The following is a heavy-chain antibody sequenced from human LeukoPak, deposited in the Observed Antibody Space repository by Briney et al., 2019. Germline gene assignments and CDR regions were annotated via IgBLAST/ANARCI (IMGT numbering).Heavy chain of an antibody. D-gene: IGHD3-22*01. V-gene: IGHV3-30*02. CDR2: IRYDGSNE. Sequence: PGGSLRLSCAASGFTFTSYGLHWVRQAPGKGLEWVTFIRYDGSNEYYADSVKGRFTISRDNSKNTLYLQMNSLRAEDTAVYYCAKGVGEYYDSSGYSIGYFDYWGQGTLVTVSS. CDR3: AKGVGEYYDSSGYSIGYFDY. J-gene: IGHJ4*02. CDR1: GFTFTSYG.